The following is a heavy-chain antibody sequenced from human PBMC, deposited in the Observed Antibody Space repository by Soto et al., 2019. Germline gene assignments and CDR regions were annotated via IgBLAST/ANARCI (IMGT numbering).Heavy chain of an antibody. V-gene: IGHV3-23*01. CDR3: AKGIFHCGGDCYSDY. D-gene: IGHD2-21*02. CDR1: GLTFSSYA. Sequence: LRLSCAASGLTFSSYAMSWVRQAPGKGLEWVSAISGSGGSTYYADSVKGRFTISRDNSKNTLYLQMNSLRAEDTAVYYCAKGIFHCGGDCYSDYWGQGTLVTVSS. J-gene: IGHJ4*02. CDR2: ISGSGGST.